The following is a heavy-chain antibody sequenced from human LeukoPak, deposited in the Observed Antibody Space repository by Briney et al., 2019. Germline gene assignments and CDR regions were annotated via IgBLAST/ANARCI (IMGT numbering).Heavy chain of an antibody. CDR2: ISYDGSNK. V-gene: IGHV3-30*04. D-gene: IGHD3-22*01. CDR3: ARVLNHYYDSSGFDY. CDR1: AFTFSSYA. Sequence: GRSLRLSCAASAFTFSSYAMHWVRQAPGKGLEWVAVISYDGSNKYYADSVKGRFTISRDNSKNTLYLQMNSLRAEDTAVYYCARVLNHYYDSSGFDYWGQGTLVTVSS. J-gene: IGHJ4*02.